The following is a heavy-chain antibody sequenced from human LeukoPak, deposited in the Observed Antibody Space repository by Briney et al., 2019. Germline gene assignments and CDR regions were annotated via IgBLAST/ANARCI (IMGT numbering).Heavy chain of an antibody. CDR1: DYSISSGYY. V-gene: IGHV4-38-2*01. J-gene: IGHJ4*02. D-gene: IGHD3-16*01. CDR3: ASITFGGVLDY. Sequence: PSETLSLTCRVSDYSISSGYYWGWIRQPPGKGLEWIGSVYHSATTYYNPSLKSRVTLSVDTSKKQFSLNLNSVTAADTAVYYCASITFGGVLDYWGQGTLVTVSS. CDR2: VYHSATT.